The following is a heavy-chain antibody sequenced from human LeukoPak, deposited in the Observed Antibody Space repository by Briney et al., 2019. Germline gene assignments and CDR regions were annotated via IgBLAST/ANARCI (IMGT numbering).Heavy chain of an antibody. V-gene: IGHV3-30*04. CDR2: ISYDGSNK. CDR3: AKDQIYDFWTDNWFDP. J-gene: IGHJ5*02. D-gene: IGHD3/OR15-3a*01. CDR1: GFTFSSYA. Sequence: GGSLRLSCAASGFTFSSYAMHWVRQAPGKGLEWVAVISYDGSNKYYADSVQGRFTISRDNSKNTLYLQMNSLRAEDTAVYYCAKDQIYDFWTDNWFDPWGQGTLVTVSS.